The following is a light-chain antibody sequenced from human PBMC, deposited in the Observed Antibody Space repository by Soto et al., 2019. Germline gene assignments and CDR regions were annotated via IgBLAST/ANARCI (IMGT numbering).Light chain of an antibody. J-gene: IGKJ1*01. Sequence: DIQMTQSPSSLSASVGDSVTITCRASQSISNYLNWYQQKPGKAPKLLIYAASSMQSGVPSRFSGSGSETDFTLTISSLQPDDSATYYCQQSFRPLWTFGQGTKVEV. CDR2: AAS. CDR1: QSISNY. CDR3: QQSFRPLWT. V-gene: IGKV1-39*01.